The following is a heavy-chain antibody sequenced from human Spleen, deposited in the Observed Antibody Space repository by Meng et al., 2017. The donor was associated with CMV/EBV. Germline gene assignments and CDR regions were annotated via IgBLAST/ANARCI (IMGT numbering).Heavy chain of an antibody. V-gene: IGHV3-7*03. CDR1: GFTFSDAR. D-gene: IGHD6-6*01. CDR3: AKALQQSSSSIRGYYYYSHGLDV. CDR2: IKEDGSEN. Sequence: GGSLRLSCAASGFTFSDARMNWVRQAPGKGLQWVGNIKEDGSENNYLDSVKGRFTISRDNAKNSVYLHMSSLRAEDTAVYFCAKALQQSSSSIRGYYYYSHGLDVWGRGTTVTVSS. J-gene: IGHJ6*02.